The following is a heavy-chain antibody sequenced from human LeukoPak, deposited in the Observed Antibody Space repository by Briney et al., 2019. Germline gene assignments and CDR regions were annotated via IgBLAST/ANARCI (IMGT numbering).Heavy chain of an antibody. CDR2: INQDGSEE. CDR3: VRDGGVSGYDLLDY. Sequence: GGSLRLSCAASGFTFSNYWMTWVRQAPGKGLEWVARINQDGSEEHYMDSAKGRFTISRDNAKNSLSLQMNSLRGEDTAVYYCVRDGGVSGYDLLDYWGQGTLVTVSS. V-gene: IGHV3-7*01. D-gene: IGHD5-12*01. CDR1: GFTFSNYW. J-gene: IGHJ4*02.